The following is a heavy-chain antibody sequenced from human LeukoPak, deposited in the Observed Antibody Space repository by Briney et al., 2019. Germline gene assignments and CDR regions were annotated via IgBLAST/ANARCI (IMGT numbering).Heavy chain of an antibody. Sequence: PGGSLRLSCAGSGFTFSNSWMGWVRQAPGKGLEWVANVQHIGGETYYVDSVKGRFTISRDNAKNSVYLQMNSLRAEDTALYYCSRDLWSNSWPGAFDIWGQGTMVTVSS. J-gene: IGHJ3*02. CDR3: SRDLWSNSWPGAFDI. V-gene: IGHV3-7*01. CDR1: GFTFSNSW. D-gene: IGHD6-13*01. CDR2: VQHIGGET.